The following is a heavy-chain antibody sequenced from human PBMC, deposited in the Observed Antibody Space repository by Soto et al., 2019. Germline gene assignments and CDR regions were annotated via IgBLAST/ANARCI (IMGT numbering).Heavy chain of an antibody. J-gene: IGHJ4*02. V-gene: IGHV5-10-1*01. D-gene: IGHD3-22*01. CDR3: ARQIYDSDTGPNFQYYFES. CDR2: IDPSDSQT. CDR1: GYSFAGYW. Sequence: GESLKISCKGSGYSFAGYWITWVRQKPGKGLEWMGRIDPSDSQTYYSPSFRGHVTISVTKSITTVFLQWSSLRASDTAMYYCARQIYDSDTGPNFQYYFESWVQGPPVTVSS.